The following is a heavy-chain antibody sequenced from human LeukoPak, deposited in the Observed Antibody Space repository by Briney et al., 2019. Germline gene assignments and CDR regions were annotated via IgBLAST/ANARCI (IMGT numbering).Heavy chain of an antibody. CDR3: ARDSPEHDSSGYYYY. V-gene: IGHV3-66*01. Sequence: GGSLRLSCAASGFTVSSNYMSWVRQAPGKGLEWVSVIYSGGSTYYADSVKGRFTISRDNPKNTLYLQMNSLRAEDTAVYYCARDSPEHDSSGYYYYWGQGTLVTVSS. CDR1: GFTVSSNY. CDR2: IYSGGST. D-gene: IGHD3-22*01. J-gene: IGHJ4*02.